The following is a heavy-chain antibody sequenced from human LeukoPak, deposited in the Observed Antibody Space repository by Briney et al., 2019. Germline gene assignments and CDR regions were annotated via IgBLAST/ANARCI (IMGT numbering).Heavy chain of an antibody. J-gene: IGHJ6*02. Sequence: SVKVSCKASGGTFSSYAISWVRQAPGQGLEWMGGIIPIFCTANYAQKFQGRVTITADESTSTAYMELSSLRSEDTAVYYCARGAVAGTGHYYYYGMDVWGQGTTVTVSS. CDR1: GGTFSSYA. D-gene: IGHD6-19*01. V-gene: IGHV1-69*01. CDR2: IIPIFCTA. CDR3: ARGAVAGTGHYYYYGMDV.